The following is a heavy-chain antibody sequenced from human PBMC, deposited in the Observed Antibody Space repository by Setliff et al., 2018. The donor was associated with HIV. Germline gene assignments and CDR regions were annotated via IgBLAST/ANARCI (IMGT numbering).Heavy chain of an antibody. Sequence: PSETLSLTCTVSGGSISSGSYYWSWIRQPAGKGLEWIGSIYTSGSTNYNPSLKSRVTISVDTSKNQFSLKLRSVTAADTAVYYCARETYYYDNPQYYYYYMDVWGKGTTVTVSS. CDR2: IYTSGST. CDR1: GGSISSGSYY. V-gene: IGHV4-61*02. CDR3: ARETYYYDNPQYYYYYMDV. J-gene: IGHJ6*03. D-gene: IGHD3-22*01.